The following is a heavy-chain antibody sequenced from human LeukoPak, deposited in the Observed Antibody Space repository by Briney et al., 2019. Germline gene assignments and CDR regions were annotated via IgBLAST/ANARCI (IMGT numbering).Heavy chain of an antibody. CDR3: AQNYYDSSAYYEPFDY. Sequence: SETLSLTCTVSGGSVSSSSYYWGWIRQPPGKGLEWIGSIYYRGSTYYNPSLKSRVTISVDTSKNQFSLKLSSVTAADTAVYYCAQNYYDSSAYYEPFDYWGQGTLVTVSS. CDR2: IYYRGST. D-gene: IGHD3-22*01. CDR1: GGSVSSSSYY. V-gene: IGHV4-39*07. J-gene: IGHJ4*02.